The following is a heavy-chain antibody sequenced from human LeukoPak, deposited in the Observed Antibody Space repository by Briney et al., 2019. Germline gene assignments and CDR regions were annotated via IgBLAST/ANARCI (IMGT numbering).Heavy chain of an antibody. Sequence: GSLRLSCAASGFTFSNAWMSWVRQPPGKGLEWIGEINHSGSTNYNPSLKSRVTISVDTSKNQFSLKLSSVTAADTAVFYCASLTTADAFDIWGQGTMVTVSS. V-gene: IGHV4-34*08. CDR3: ASLTTADAFDI. J-gene: IGHJ3*02. CDR1: GFTFSNAW. D-gene: IGHD3-22*01. CDR2: INHSGST.